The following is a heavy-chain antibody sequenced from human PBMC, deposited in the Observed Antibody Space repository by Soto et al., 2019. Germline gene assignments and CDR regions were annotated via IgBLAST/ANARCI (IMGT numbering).Heavy chain of an antibody. CDR3: AIQRSTGFDY. CDR1: GGSISSYY. CDR2: IYYSGST. D-gene: IGHD4-17*01. Sequence: SETLSLTCTVSGGSISSYYWSWIRQPPGKGLEWIGYIYYSGSTNYNPSLKSRVTISVDTSKNQFSLKLSSVTAADTAVYYCAIQRSTGFDYWGQGTLVTVSS. V-gene: IGHV4-59*01. J-gene: IGHJ4*02.